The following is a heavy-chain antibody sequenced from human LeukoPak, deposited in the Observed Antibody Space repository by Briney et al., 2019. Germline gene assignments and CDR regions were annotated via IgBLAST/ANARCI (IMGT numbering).Heavy chain of an antibody. CDR3: ANAIYYGSGSYYLDY. J-gene: IGHJ4*02. D-gene: IGHD3-10*01. Sequence: GGSLRLSCAASGFTVSSNYMSWVRQAPGKGLEWVSAISGSGGSTYYADSVKGRFTISRDNSKNTLCLQMNSLRAEDTAVYYCANAIYYGSGSYYLDYWGQGTLVTVSS. CDR2: ISGSGGST. V-gene: IGHV3-23*01. CDR1: GFTVSSNY.